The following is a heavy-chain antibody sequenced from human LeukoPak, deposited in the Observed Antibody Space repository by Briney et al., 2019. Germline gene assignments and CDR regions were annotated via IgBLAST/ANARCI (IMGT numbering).Heavy chain of an antibody. CDR1: GFTPGDYV. J-gene: IGHJ6*02. CDR2: IRSEGAGGTT. D-gene: IGHD2-2*01. Sequence: GGSLRLSCTASGFTPGDYVMSWVRQAPGKGLEWVCFIRSEGAGGTTEYVASVKGRFRISRDESKSIAYLQMNMLKTEDTAVYYCTRGGYYPTTSCYWGEYGMDVWGQGTTVTVSS. CDR3: TRGGYYPTTSCYWGEYGMDV. V-gene: IGHV3-49*04.